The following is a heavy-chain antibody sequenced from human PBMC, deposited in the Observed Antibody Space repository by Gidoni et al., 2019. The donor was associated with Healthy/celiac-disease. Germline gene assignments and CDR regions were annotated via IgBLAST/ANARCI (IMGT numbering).Heavy chain of an antibody. CDR3: TSIAAAVDY. Sequence: EVQLVESGGGLVQPGGSLKLSCAASGFTFSGSAMHWVRQASGKGLEWVGRIRSKANSYATAYAASVKGRFTISRDDSKNTAYLQMNSLKTEDTAVYYRTSIAAAVDYWGQGTLVTVSS. D-gene: IGHD6-13*01. CDR1: GFTFSGSA. CDR2: IRSKANSYAT. V-gene: IGHV3-73*02. J-gene: IGHJ4*02.